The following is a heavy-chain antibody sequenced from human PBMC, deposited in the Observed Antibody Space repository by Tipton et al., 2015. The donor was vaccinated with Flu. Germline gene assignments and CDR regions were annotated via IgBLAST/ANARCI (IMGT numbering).Heavy chain of an antibody. CDR1: GLSISSGYY. V-gene: IGHV4-38-2*01. Sequence: TLSLTCAVSGLSISSGYYWGWIRQPPGKGLEWIGNVHPTGDTSYNPSLKSRVTVSLDTSKNQISLMVSSLTAADTAVYFRARRGVSELNWGQGILVTVSS. D-gene: IGHD1-26*01. J-gene: IGHJ4*02. CDR2: VHPTGDT. CDR3: ARRGVSELN.